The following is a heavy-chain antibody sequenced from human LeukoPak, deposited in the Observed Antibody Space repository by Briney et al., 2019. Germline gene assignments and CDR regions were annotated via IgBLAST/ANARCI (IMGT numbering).Heavy chain of an antibody. CDR2: IYYSGST. CDR1: GFTFSSYE. V-gene: IGHV4-39*01. J-gene: IGHJ6*03. CDR3: ARHKDYYYSYMDV. Sequence: GSLRLSCAASGFTFSSYEMNWVRQPPGKGLEGIGTIYYSGSTYYNPSLTSRVTISVDTSKNQFSLKLSSVTAADTAVYYCARHKDYYYSYMDVWGKGTTVTISS.